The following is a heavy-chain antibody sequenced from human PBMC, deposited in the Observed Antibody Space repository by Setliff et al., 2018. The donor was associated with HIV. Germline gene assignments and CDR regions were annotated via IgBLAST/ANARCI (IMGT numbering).Heavy chain of an antibody. Sequence: GESLKISCAASGFTFSSYAMNWVRQAPGQGLEWVSYISSSYSAIYYADSVKGRFTVSRDNAENSLYLQMNSLRAEDTAVYYCVRGHSTFDYWDQGTLVTVTS. V-gene: IGHV3-48*01. J-gene: IGHJ4*02. CDR3: VRGHSTFDY. CDR2: ISSSYSAI. CDR1: GFTFSSYA. D-gene: IGHD2-21*02.